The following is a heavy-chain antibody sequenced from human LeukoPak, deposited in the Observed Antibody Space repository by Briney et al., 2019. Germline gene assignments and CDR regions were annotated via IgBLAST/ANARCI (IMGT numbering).Heavy chain of an antibody. CDR3: ARPMGNIYGSGSDFFY. J-gene: IGHJ4*02. V-gene: IGHV4-34*01. Sequence: PSETLSLTCAVYGGSFSGYYWSWIRQPSGKGLEWIGEINHSGSTNYNPSLKSRVTISVDTSKNQFSLKLSSVTAADTAVYYCARPMGNIYGSGSDFFYWGQGTLVTVSS. CDR1: GGSFSGYY. D-gene: IGHD3-10*01. CDR2: INHSGST.